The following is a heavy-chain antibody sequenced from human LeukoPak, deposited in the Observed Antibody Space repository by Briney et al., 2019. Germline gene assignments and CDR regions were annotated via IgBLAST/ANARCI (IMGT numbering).Heavy chain of an antibody. V-gene: IGHV4-4*09. Sequence: NPSETLSLTRTVSGGSISSYYWSWIRQPPGKGLEWIGYIYTSGSTNYNPSLKSRVTISVDTSKNQFSLKLSSVTAADTAVYYCARAGFKGGWFDPWGQGTLVTVSS. CDR3: ARAGFKGGWFDP. CDR2: IYTSGST. J-gene: IGHJ5*02. D-gene: IGHD1-14*01. CDR1: GGSISSYY.